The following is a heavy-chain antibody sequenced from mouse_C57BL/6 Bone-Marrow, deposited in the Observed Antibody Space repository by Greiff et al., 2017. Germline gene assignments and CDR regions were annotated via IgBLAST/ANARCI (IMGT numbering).Heavy chain of an antibody. V-gene: IGHV1-64*01. D-gene: IGHD2-3*01. CDR3: ARSKMGTYYFDY. Sequence: QVQLQQPGAELVKPGASVKLSCKASGYTFTSYWMHWVKQRPGQGLEWIGMIHPNSGSTNYNEKFKSKATLTVDKSSSTAYMELRSLTSEDSAVYVCARSKMGTYYFDYWGQGTTLTVSS. J-gene: IGHJ2*01. CDR2: IHPNSGST. CDR1: GYTFTSYW.